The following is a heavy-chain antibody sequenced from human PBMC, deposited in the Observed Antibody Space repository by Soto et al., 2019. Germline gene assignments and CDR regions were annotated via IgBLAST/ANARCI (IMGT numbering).Heavy chain of an antibody. CDR2: ISSSSSYI. V-gene: IGHV3-21*01. D-gene: IGHD3-22*01. CDR1: GFTFMSYA. J-gene: IGHJ4*02. CDR3: ARGSFFYETSGYYPPDY. Sequence: GGSLRLSCAASGFTFMSYAMNWVRQAPGTGLEWVASISSSSSYIEYADSLKGRFTISRDNAKNSVHLQMRSLRAEDTAVYYCARGSFFYETSGYYPPDYWGQGTLVTVSS.